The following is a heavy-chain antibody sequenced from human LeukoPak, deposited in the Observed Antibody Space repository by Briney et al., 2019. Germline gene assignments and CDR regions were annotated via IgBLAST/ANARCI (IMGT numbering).Heavy chain of an antibody. CDR3: ARAGGLAVAGTRIWFDP. Sequence: ASVKVSCKASGYTFTSYGISWVRQAPGQGLEWMGWISAYNGNTNYAQKLHGRVTMTTDTSTSTAYKELRSLRSDDTAVYYCARAGGLAVAGTRIWFDPWGQGTLVTVSS. CDR2: ISAYNGNT. V-gene: IGHV1-18*01. J-gene: IGHJ5*02. CDR1: GYTFTSYG. D-gene: IGHD6-19*01.